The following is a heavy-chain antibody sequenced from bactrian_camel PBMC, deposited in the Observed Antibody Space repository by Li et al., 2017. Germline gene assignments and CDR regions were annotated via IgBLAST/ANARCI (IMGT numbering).Heavy chain of an antibody. Sequence: VQLVESGGGSVQPGGSLRLSCTASGSTFGGSGTAWYGWYRQGRGKECELVSITNSDGTGKTDYADSAKGRFTVSKDNAKNTLYLQMTSLKPDDSGTYICAYESGTTPDLCRRRGPGGYFGQGTQVTVS. V-gene: IGHV3S31*01. CDR1: GSTFGGSG. D-gene: IGHD7*01. CDR2: TNSDGTGKT. J-gene: IGHJ4*01.